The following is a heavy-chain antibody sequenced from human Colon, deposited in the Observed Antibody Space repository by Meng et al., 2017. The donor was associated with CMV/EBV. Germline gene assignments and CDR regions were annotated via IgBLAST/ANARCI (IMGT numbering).Heavy chain of an antibody. D-gene: IGHD6-13*01. CDR3: VRESWYFDF. Sequence: QLQQVPARTETTKPGASMNVSCKTSGYTFNADQLHWVRRAPGQWLEWMEWIYPQDGGTYFAQQFQDRVTLTRDKSIPKVYMEFSGLTAVDTAIYCCVRESWYFDFWGEGTLVTVSS. CDR1: GYTFNADQ. CDR2: IYPQDGGT. V-gene: IGHV1-2*02. J-gene: IGHJ4*02.